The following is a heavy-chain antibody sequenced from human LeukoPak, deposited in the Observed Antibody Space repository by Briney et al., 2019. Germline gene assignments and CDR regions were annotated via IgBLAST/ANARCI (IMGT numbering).Heavy chain of an antibody. V-gene: IGHV4-31*03. D-gene: IGHD3-16*01. Sequence: SETLSLTCTVSGGSISSGGYYWSWIRQHPGKGLEWIGYIYYSGSTYYNPSLKSRVTISVDTSKNQFSLKLSSVTAADTAVYYCARDIGPYGNPAGHDHWGQGTLVTVSS. CDR2: IYYSGST. J-gene: IGHJ5*02. CDR3: ARDIGPYGNPAGHDH. CDR1: GGSISSGGYY.